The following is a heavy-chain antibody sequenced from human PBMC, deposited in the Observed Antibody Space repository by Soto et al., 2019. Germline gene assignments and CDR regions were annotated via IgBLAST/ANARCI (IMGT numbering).Heavy chain of an antibody. J-gene: IGHJ3*02. V-gene: IGHV4-61*08. Sequence: SETLSLTCTVSGGSISSGDYYWSWIRQPPGKGLEWIGYIYYSGSTNYNPSLKSRVTISVDTSKNQFSLKLSSVTAADTAVYYCAGGADSSSWYYGAFDIWGQGTMVTVSS. CDR1: GGSISSGDYY. CDR2: IYYSGST. CDR3: AGGADSSSWYYGAFDI. D-gene: IGHD6-13*01.